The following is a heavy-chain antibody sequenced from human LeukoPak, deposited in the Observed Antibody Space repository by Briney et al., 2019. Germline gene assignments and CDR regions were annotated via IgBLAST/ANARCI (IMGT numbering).Heavy chain of an antibody. CDR2: INHSGST. V-gene: IGHV4-34*01. J-gene: IGHJ6*03. D-gene: IGHD2-2*01. CDR1: GGSFSGYY. CDR3: ARVPGAMGYYYMDV. Sequence: SETLSLTCAVYGGSFSGYYWSWIRQPPGKGLEWIGEINHSGSTNYNPSLRSRVTISVDTSKSQFSLKLRYVTAADTAVYYCARVPGAMGYYYMDVWGKGTTVTVSS.